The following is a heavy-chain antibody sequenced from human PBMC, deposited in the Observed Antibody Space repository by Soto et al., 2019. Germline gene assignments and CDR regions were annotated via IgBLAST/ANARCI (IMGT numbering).Heavy chain of an antibody. CDR3: ARDSPEVAGTYYHYGMDV. CDR1: GFTFSNFW. D-gene: IGHD6-19*01. J-gene: IGHJ6*02. CDR2: IKQDGSEK. V-gene: IGHV3-7*01. Sequence: EVQLVESGGGLVQPGGSLRPSCAASGFTFSNFWMTWVRQAAGKGLEWVATIKQDGSEKYYVDSVKGRFSISRDNAKNSLDLQMNSLRVEDAAVYYCARDSPEVAGTYYHYGMDVWGRGTTVTVSS.